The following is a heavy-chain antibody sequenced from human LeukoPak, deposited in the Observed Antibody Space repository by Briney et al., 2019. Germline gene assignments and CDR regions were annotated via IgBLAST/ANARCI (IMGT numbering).Heavy chain of an antibody. D-gene: IGHD3-10*01. CDR2: ISGSGGST. CDR3: ARDLDMVRGVIIPPDY. J-gene: IGHJ4*02. V-gene: IGHV3-23*01. Sequence: GGTLRLSCAASGYTFSSYGMSWVRQAPGKGLEWVSAISGSGGSTYYADSVKGRFTISRDNSKNTLYLQMNSLRAEDTAVYYCARDLDMVRGVIIPPDYWGQGTLVTVSS. CDR1: GYTFSSYG.